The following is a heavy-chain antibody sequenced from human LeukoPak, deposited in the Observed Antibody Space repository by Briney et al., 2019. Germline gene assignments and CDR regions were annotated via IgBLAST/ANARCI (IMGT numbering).Heavy chain of an antibody. CDR1: GFTFSSYE. V-gene: IGHV3-48*03. CDR3: ARGPKYISATGPYYFDY. D-gene: IGHD6-13*01. Sequence: GGSLRLSCAASGFTFSSYEMNWVRQAPGKGLEWVSYISSSGTTTYYAASVKGRFTISRDNAKNSMYLQMYSLRAEDTAVYYCARGPKYISATGPYYFDYWGQGTPVTVSS. J-gene: IGHJ4*02. CDR2: ISSSGTTT.